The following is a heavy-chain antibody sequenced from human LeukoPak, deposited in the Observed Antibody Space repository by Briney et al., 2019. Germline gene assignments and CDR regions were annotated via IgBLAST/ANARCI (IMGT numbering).Heavy chain of an antibody. CDR2: INQDGSEK. V-gene: IGHV3-7*01. Sequence: GGSPRLSCAASGFTFSSYWMSWVRQAPGKGLEWVANINQDGSEKYYVDSVTGRFTISRDNAKNSLYLEMNSLRVEDTAVYYCARVPRYFDWAYFDHWGQGTLVTVSS. D-gene: IGHD3-9*01. CDR3: ARVPRYFDWAYFDH. CDR1: GFTFSSYW. J-gene: IGHJ4*02.